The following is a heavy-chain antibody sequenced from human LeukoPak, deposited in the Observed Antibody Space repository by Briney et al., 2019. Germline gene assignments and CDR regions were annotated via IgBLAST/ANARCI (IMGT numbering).Heavy chain of an antibody. D-gene: IGHD6-19*01. V-gene: IGHV4-59*01. Sequence: PSETLSLTCTVSGGSISSYYWSWIRQPPGKGLEWIGYISYTGSTNYNPSLMSRATISADTSKNLFSLKLSSVTAADTAGYYCARAGSSGWPNWFDPWGQGTLVTVSS. CDR3: ARAGSSGWPNWFDP. CDR2: ISYTGST. CDR1: GGSISSYY. J-gene: IGHJ5*02.